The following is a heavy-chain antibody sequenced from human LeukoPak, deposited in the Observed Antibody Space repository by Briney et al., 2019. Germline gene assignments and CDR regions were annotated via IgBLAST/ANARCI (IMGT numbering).Heavy chain of an antibody. CDR2: ISGGGDNT. CDR3: ARATVLSRVTPTPFDY. J-gene: IGHJ4*02. CDR1: GFTFSNYA. Sequence: GGSLRLSCAPSGFTFSNYAMSWVRQAPGKGLEWVSVISGGGDNTYYADSVKGRFSISRDNSKNTGYLQMNSLRAEDTAVYYCARATVLSRVTPTPFDYWDQGTLVTVSS. V-gene: IGHV3-23*01. D-gene: IGHD2-21*02.